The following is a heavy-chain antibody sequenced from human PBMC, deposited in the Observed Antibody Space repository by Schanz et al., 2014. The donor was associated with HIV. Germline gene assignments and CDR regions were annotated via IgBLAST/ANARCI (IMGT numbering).Heavy chain of an antibody. CDR2: ISSSGSTI. J-gene: IGHJ6*02. CDR1: GFTFSDYY. V-gene: IGHV3-11*01. CDR3: ARGSWYSGGWYDDYNYYDVDV. D-gene: IGHD6-19*01. Sequence: QVQLVDSGGGLVKPGGSLRLSCAASGFTFSDYYMSWIRQAPGKGLEWVSYISSSGSTIYYADSVKGRFTISRDNAKNSLYLQMNSLRAEDTAVYFCARGSWYSGGWYDDYNYYDVDVWGQGTTVIVSS.